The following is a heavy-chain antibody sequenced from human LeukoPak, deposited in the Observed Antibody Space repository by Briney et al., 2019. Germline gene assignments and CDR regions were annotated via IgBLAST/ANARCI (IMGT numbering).Heavy chain of an antibody. D-gene: IGHD3-22*01. V-gene: IGHV1-69*04. CDR3: ASPSHYYDSSGYYPFDY. Sequence: SVKVSCRASGGTFSSYAVSWVRQAPGQGLEWMGRIIPILGIANYAQKFQGRVTITADKSTSTAYMELSSLRSEDTAVYYCASPSHYYDSSGYYPFDYWGQGTLVTVSS. CDR2: IIPILGIA. J-gene: IGHJ4*02. CDR1: GGTFSSYA.